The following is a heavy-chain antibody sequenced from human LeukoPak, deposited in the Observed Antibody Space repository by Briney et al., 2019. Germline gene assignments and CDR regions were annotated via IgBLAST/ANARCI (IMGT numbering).Heavy chain of an antibody. J-gene: IGHJ4*02. CDR2: IYPRDGST. CDR3: ARDQEAFDY. CDR1: GYSFTSNY. V-gene: IGHV1-46*01. Sequence: ASVKVSFKASGYSFTSNYIHWVRQAPGQGLEWMGMIYPRDGSTSYAQKFQGRVTVTRDTSTSTVHMELSGLRSEDTAVYYCARDQEAFDYWGQGTLVTVSS.